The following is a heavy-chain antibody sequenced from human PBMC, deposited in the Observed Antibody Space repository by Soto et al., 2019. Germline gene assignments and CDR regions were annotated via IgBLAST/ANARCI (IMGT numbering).Heavy chain of an antibody. Sequence: EVQLVESGGGLVQPGGSLRLSCAASGFTFSSYSMNWVRQAPGKGLEWVSYISSSSSTIYYADSVKGRFTISRDIAKNALCLEMNSLGAEDRAVYYCARERGDYGYGLDVWGQGTTVAVS. D-gene: IGHD3-10*01. CDR1: GFTFSSYS. CDR2: ISSSSSTI. V-gene: IGHV3-48*01. J-gene: IGHJ6*02. CDR3: ARERGDYGYGLDV.